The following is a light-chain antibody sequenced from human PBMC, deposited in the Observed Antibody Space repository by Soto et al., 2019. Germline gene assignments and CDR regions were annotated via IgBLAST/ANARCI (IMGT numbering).Light chain of an antibody. V-gene: IGKV3-15*01. Sequence: EIVMTQSPATLSVSPGERATPSCRASQSVSSNLAWYQQKPGQAPRLLIYGASTRATGIPARFSRSGSGTEFTLTISSLQSEDFAVYYCQQYNNWPRTFGQGTKVDI. CDR1: QSVSSN. J-gene: IGKJ1*01. CDR3: QQYNNWPRT. CDR2: GAS.